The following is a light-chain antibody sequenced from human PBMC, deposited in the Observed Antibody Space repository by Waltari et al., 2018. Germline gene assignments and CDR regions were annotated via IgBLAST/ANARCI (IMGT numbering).Light chain of an antibody. CDR1: QTISRY. J-gene: IGKJ1*01. V-gene: IGKV1-39*01. CDR3: QQTYSFTLT. Sequence: DIQMTQSPSSLSASVGDRVTITCRASQTISRYLNWYQQKPGKAPNLLIYAASSLQSGVPSRFSGSGSGRDFTLIITGLQPEDFATYYCQQTYSFTLTFGQGTKVEIK. CDR2: AAS.